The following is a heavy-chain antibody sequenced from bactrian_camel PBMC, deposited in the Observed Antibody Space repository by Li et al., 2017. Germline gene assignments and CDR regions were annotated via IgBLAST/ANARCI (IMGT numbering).Heavy chain of an antibody. J-gene: IGHJ4*01. CDR3: VTFLKAMYGGSLWGFEQ. Sequence: QVQLVESGGGSVQAGGSLRLSCAVSARTYSTCSMAWYRQAPGKAREMVSTIISDGTSYSADSVKGRFTLSQDNAKNTVWLQMNSLKPEDTATYYCVTFLKAMYGGSLWGFEQWGQGTQVTVS. CDR2: IISDGTS. D-gene: IGHD6*01. CDR1: ARTYSTCS. V-gene: IGHV3S53*01.